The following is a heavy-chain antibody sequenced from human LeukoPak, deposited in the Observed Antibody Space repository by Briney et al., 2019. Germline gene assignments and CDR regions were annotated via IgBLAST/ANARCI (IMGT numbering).Heavy chain of an antibody. CDR1: GFTFSSYA. CDR3: ARADFSARDYYMDV. J-gene: IGHJ6*03. Sequence: GGSLRLSCAASGFTFSSYAMHWVRQAPGKGLEWVAVISYDGSNKYYADSVKGRFTISRDNSKNTLYLQMNSLRAEDTAVYYCARADFSARDYYMDVWGKGTTVTVSS. CDR2: ISYDGSNK. D-gene: IGHD2/OR15-2a*01. V-gene: IGHV3-30-3*01.